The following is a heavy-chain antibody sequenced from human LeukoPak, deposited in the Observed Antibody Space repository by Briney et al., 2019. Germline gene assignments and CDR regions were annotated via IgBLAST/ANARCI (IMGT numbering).Heavy chain of an antibody. V-gene: IGHV4-34*01. J-gene: IGHJ6*03. CDR3: ARVVRLTYYYYYMDV. CDR2: INHSGST. Sequence: SETLPLTCAVYGGSFSGYYWSWIRQPPGKGLEWIGEINHSGSTNYNPSLKSRVTISVDTSKNQFSLKLSSVTAADTAVYYCARVVRLTYYYYYMDVWGKGTTVTVSS. CDR1: GGSFSGYY.